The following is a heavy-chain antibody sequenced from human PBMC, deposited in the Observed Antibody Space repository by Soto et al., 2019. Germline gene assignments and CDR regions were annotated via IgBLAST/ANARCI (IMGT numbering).Heavy chain of an antibody. Sequence: QLQLQESGPGLVKPSETLSLTCTVSGGSISSSSYYWGWIRQPPGKGLEWIGSIYYSGSTYYHPSLRSRVTKSVDTSKNKSYLKLSSVTAADTAVYYCARTRYSSGWPNWFDPWGQGTLVTVSS. J-gene: IGHJ5*02. CDR1: GGSISSSSYY. V-gene: IGHV4-39*01. CDR3: ARTRYSSGWPNWFDP. CDR2: IYYSGST. D-gene: IGHD6-19*01.